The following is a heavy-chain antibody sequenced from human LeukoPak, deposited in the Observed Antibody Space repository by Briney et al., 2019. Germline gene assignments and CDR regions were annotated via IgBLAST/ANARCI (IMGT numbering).Heavy chain of an antibody. D-gene: IGHD6-13*01. V-gene: IGHV1-18*01. J-gene: IGHJ4*02. CDR1: GYTFTDNV. Sequence: GASVKVSCKTSGYTFTDNVISWVRQAPGQGLEWMGWITIYNGDTNYAQKVRARVSMTTDTSTNTAYMELRSLRSDDTAIYYCARGPTKAGIAAAGTGDYWGQGTLVTVSS. CDR2: ITIYNGDT. CDR3: ARGPTKAGIAAAGTGDY.